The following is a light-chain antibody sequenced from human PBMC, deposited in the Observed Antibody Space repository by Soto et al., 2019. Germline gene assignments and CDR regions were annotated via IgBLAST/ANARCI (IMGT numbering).Light chain of an antibody. J-gene: IGKJ1*01. CDR1: QRVGNY. V-gene: IGKV3-11*01. CDR2: DAS. Sequence: EKLLTQSPATLSLSPGERATLSCRASQRVGNYVDWYQQKPGQAPRLIIYDASYTATCIPARFSGSGSGTDFTLTISSLEPEDFAINYCQQYNNRPRTFGQGTTV. CDR3: QQYNNRPRT.